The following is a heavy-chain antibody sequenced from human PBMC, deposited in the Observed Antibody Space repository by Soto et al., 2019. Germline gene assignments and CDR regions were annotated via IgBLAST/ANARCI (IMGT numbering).Heavy chain of an antibody. J-gene: IGHJ4*02. CDR2: ISSSSSTI. CDR3: ARVGTMIPSSFTVRYYFDY. Sequence: PGGSLRLSCAASGFTFSSYSMDWVRQAPGKGLEWVSYISSSSSTIYYADSVKGRFTISRDNAKNSLYLQMNSLRDEDTAVYYCARVGTMIPSSFTVRYYFDYWGQGTLVTVSS. D-gene: IGHD3-22*01. V-gene: IGHV3-48*02. CDR1: GFTFSSYS.